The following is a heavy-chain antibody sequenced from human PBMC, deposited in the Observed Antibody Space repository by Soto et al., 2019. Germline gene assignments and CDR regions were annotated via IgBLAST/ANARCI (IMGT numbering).Heavy chain of an antibody. CDR2: IYFRGTT. J-gene: IGHJ4*02. Sequence: SETLSLTCTVSGGSISSYYWSRIRQPPGKGLEWIGYIYFRGTTNSNPSLKSRVTMSADTSKNQFSLKLNSVTAADTAVYYCARMNYYDTSGYPFDYWGQGMMVTVSS. CDR3: ARMNYYDTSGYPFDY. V-gene: IGHV4-59*01. D-gene: IGHD3-22*01. CDR1: GGSISSYY.